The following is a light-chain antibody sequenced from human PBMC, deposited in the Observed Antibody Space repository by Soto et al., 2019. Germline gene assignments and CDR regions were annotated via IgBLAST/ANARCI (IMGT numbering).Light chain of an antibody. J-gene: IGLJ1*01. CDR2: DVS. CDR3: SSYISSSTPYV. Sequence: QSALTQPASVSGSPGQSITISCTGTSSDIGGHNSVAWYQHNPGKAPKLMIYDVSNRPSGVSSRFSGSRSGNTASLSISGLQAEDEADYYCSSYISSSTPYVFGTGTKVTVL. V-gene: IGLV2-14*01. CDR1: SSDIGGHNS.